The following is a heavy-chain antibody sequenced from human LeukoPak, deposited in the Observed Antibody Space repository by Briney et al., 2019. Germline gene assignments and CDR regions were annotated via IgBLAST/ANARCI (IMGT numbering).Heavy chain of an antibody. CDR3: ARPSQSTSGWYKVDY. CDR2: IYPSDSNS. Sequence: GESLKISCKGSGYSFTNYWIGWVRQMPGKGLEWMGIIYPSDSNSKYSPSFQGQVTISADKSISTAYLQWSSLKASDTAMYYCARPSQSTSGWYKVDYWGQGTLATVSS. CDR1: GYSFTNYW. D-gene: IGHD6-19*01. J-gene: IGHJ4*02. V-gene: IGHV5-51*01.